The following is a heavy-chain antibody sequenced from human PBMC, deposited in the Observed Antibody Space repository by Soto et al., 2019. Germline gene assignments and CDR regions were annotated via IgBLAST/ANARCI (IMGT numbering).Heavy chain of an antibody. CDR1: GFSLTNVQKG. Sequence: QVTLKESGPVLVKATETLTLTCNVSGFSLTNVQKGVAWIRQPPGKALEWLAHILLDVEQSYKSSLKKRLTISQVTSKRLVVLVMTNVEPVDTASYYCARISGRFGASHFDFWGQGSSVIVSS. V-gene: IGHV2-26*01. CDR3: ARISGRFGASHFDF. CDR2: ILLDVEQ. J-gene: IGHJ4*02. D-gene: IGHD3-10*01.